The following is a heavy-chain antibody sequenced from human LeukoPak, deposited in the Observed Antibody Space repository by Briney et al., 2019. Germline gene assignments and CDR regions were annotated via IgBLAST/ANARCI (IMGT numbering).Heavy chain of an antibody. CDR2: IHYSGST. CDR3: AREVTTANSDS. CDR1: GGSVSGGDYY. D-gene: IGHD4-11*01. Sequence: SQTLSLTCTVSGGSVSGGDYYWSWIRQPPGKGLEWIGYIHYSGSTYYSPSLKSRVTISIDTSKNQFSLKLSSVTAADTAVYYCAREVTTANSDSWGQGTLVTVSS. J-gene: IGHJ4*02. V-gene: IGHV4-30-4*08.